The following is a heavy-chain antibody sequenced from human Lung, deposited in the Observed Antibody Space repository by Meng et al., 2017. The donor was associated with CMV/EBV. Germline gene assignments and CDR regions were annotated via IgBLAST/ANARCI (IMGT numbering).Heavy chain of an antibody. Sequence: GGSLRLSCKGSGYNFDNYWIGWVRQMPGKGLEWMGLIYPGDSDTRYSPAFQGQVTISANKSISTAYLQWSGLKASDTAMYYCARRGSTWFVDYWGQGTLVTVSS. D-gene: IGHD3-10*01. CDR3: ARRGSTWFVDY. CDR2: IYPGDSDT. V-gene: IGHV5-51*01. CDR1: GYNFDNYW. J-gene: IGHJ4*02.